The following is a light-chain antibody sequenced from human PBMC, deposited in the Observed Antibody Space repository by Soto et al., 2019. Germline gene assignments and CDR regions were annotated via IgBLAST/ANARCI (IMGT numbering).Light chain of an antibody. Sequence: EIVMTQSPATLSVSPGERATLSCRASQSVSSYLAWYQQKPGQAPRLLIYDASSRATGIPARFTGSGSGTDFTLTISRLEPEDFAVYYCQQYGSSPWMFGQGTKVDI. CDR3: QQYGSSPWM. CDR2: DAS. V-gene: IGKV3-20*01. CDR1: QSVSSY. J-gene: IGKJ1*01.